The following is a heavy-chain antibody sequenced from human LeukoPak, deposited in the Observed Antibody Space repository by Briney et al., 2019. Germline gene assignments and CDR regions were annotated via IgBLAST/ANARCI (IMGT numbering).Heavy chain of an antibody. CDR3: ARRAFDYYDSSGYYNWFDP. CDR2: IYPGDSDT. D-gene: IGHD3-22*01. J-gene: IGHJ5*02. CDR1: GYSFTSYW. V-gene: IGHV5-51*01. Sequence: GESLKISCKGSGYSFTSYWIGWVRQMPGKGLEWMGIIYPGDSDTRYSPSFQGQVTISADKSISTAYLQWNSLKASDTAMYYCARRAFDYYDSSGYYNWFDPWGQGTLVTVSS.